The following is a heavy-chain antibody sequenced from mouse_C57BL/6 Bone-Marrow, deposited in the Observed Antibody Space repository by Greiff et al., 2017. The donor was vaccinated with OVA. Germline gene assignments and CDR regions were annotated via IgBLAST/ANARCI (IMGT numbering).Heavy chain of an antibody. CDR1: GYTFTSYW. CDR3: AREIYYDYAAWFAY. CDR2: IHPNSGST. V-gene: IGHV1-64*01. D-gene: IGHD2-4*01. J-gene: IGHJ3*01. Sequence: QVQLQQPGAELVKPGASVKLSCKASGYTFTSYWMHWVKQRPGQGLEWIGMIHPNSGSTNYNEKFKSKATLTVDKSSSTAYMQLSSLTSEDSAVYYCAREIYYDYAAWFAYWGQGTLVTVSA.